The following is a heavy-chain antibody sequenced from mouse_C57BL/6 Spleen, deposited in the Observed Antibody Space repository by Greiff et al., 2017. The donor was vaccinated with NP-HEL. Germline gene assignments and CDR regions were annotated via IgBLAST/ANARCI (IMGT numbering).Heavy chain of an antibody. Sequence: QVQLQQSGAELVKPGASVKISCKASGYAFSSYWMNWVKQRPGKGLAWIGQIYPGDGDTNYNGKFKGKATLTADKSSSTAYMRLSRLTSEDSAVYFFARSGGLGGFAYWGQGTLVTVSA. V-gene: IGHV1-80*01. CDR3: ARSGGLGGFAY. CDR1: GYAFSSYW. J-gene: IGHJ3*01. D-gene: IGHD2-2*01. CDR2: IYPGDGDT.